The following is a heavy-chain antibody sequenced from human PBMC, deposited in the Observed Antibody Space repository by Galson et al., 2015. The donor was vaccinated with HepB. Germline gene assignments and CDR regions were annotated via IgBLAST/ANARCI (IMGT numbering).Heavy chain of an antibody. Sequence: SLGLAGAAYGFTFSTHWMSWARQAPGKGLEWVANINQDGSTKHYVASVKGRITISRDNAKNSVYLQMNSLRAEDTAVYYCGYSYAHAFDIWGQGTMVTVSS. V-gene: IGHV3-7*01. CDR1: GFTFSTHW. D-gene: IGHD5-18*01. CDR2: INQDGSTK. CDR3: GYSYAHAFDI. J-gene: IGHJ3*02.